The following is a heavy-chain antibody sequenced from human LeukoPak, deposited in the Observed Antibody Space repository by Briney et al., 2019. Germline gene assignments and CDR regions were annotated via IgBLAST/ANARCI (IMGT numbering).Heavy chain of an antibody. CDR3: ARDQGATGYYYLDS. CDR1: GGPITEYY. CDR2: IYHTGST. J-gene: IGHJ4*02. V-gene: IGHV4-59*01. Sequence: SETLSLTCSLPGGPITEYYWSWLRQPPGKGLEWIGYIYHTGSTNYSPSLKSRLTMSVDASRNQFSLKLVSVTAADTGVYYCARDQGATGYYYLDSWGQGILVTVSS. D-gene: IGHD1-26*01.